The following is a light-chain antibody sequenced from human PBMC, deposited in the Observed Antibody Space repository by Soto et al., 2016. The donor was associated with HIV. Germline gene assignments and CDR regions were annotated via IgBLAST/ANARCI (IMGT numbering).Light chain of an antibody. J-gene: IGLJ2*01. V-gene: IGLV3-21*03. CDR2: DDS. CDR3: QVWDASTDLVV. Sequence: YVLTQPPSVSVAPGKTARITCGGNNIGSKSVHWYQQKPGQAPVVVVYDDSDRPSGIPERFSGSNSGNTATLNISRVEAGDEADYYCQVWDASTDLVVFGGGTKLTVL. CDR1: NIGSKS.